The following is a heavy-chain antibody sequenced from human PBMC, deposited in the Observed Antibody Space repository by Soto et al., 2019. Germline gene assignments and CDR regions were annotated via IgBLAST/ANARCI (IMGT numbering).Heavy chain of an antibody. V-gene: IGHV4-34*01. CDR2: INHSGST. Sequence: SETLSLTCAVYGGSFSGYYWSWIRQPPGKGLEWIGEINHSGSTNYNPSLKSRVTISVDTSKNQFSLKLSSVTAADTAVYYCARDERITIFGVVKGYYYYGMDVWGQGTTVTVS. CDR3: ARDERITIFGVVKGYYYYGMDV. D-gene: IGHD3-3*01. J-gene: IGHJ6*02. CDR1: GGSFSGYY.